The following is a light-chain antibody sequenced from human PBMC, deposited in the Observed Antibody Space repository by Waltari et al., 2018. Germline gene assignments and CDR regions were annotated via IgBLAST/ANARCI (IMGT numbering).Light chain of an antibody. V-gene: IGKV3-11*01. CDR2: DAS. J-gene: IGKJ3*01. Sequence: ETVLTQSGATLSLSPGERASHFCRASQNIVRYLAWYQQKPGHAPRLLIYDASNRASGIPARFSGSGSGTDFTLTISSLEPEDFAVYYCQQRYNWPPFTFGPGTRVDFK. CDR3: QQRYNWPPFT. CDR1: QNIVRY.